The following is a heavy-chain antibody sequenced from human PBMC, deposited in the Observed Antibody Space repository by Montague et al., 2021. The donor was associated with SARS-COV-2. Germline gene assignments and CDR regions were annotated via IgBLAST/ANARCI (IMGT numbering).Heavy chain of an antibody. D-gene: IGHD6-19*01. CDR2: FPSDGGHT. Sequence: SLRLSCAASEFTFTTYVYHWVRQAPGGGLEWVALFPSDGGHTQYADSVRGRFTIYRDTSISTLYLQMDSPRPDDTAVCFCAREIGTSGWAGFFDFRGQGTLVTVSP. J-gene: IGHJ4*02. CDR1: EFTFTTYV. V-gene: IGHV3-30-3*01. CDR3: AREIGTSGWAGFFDF.